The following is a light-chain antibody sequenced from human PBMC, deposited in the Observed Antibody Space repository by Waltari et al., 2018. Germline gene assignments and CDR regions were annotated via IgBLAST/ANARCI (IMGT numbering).Light chain of an antibody. CDR2: EDN. CDR1: ALPKNS. Sequence: SDELTQPPSVSVSPGQTARIPCSGDALPKNSAHWYQQKSGQAPVVVIYEDNKRPSEIPGRFSGSSSGTMATLTISGAQVEDEADYYCYSTDSSGLGVFGTGTKVTVL. CDR3: YSTDSSGLGV. J-gene: IGLJ1*01. V-gene: IGLV3-10*01.